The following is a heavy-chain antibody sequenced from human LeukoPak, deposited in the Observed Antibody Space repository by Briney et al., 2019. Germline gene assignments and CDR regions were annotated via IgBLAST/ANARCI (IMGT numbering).Heavy chain of an antibody. Sequence: PGGSLRLSCAASGFTFSSYVMHWVRQAPGKGLEWVAVIWYDGSNKYYADSVKGRFTISRDNSKKTLYLQMNSLRAEDTAVYYCARDGGIWYFDYWGQGTLVIVSS. D-gene: IGHD3-16*01. V-gene: IGHV3-33*01. J-gene: IGHJ4*02. CDR2: IWYDGSNK. CDR1: GFTFSSYV. CDR3: ARDGGIWYFDY.